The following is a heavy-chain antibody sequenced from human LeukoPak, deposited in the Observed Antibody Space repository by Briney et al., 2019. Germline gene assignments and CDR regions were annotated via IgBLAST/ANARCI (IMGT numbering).Heavy chain of an antibody. D-gene: IGHD3-22*01. Sequence: GGSLRLSCAASGFTFSSYSMNWVRQAPGKGLEWVSSISSSSSYIYYAGSVKGRFTISRDNAKNSLYLQMNSLRAEDTAVYYCARAPYYYDSSGYYAGWGQGTLVTVSS. CDR2: ISSSSSYI. J-gene: IGHJ4*02. CDR3: ARAPYYYDSSGYYAG. CDR1: GFTFSSYS. V-gene: IGHV3-21*01.